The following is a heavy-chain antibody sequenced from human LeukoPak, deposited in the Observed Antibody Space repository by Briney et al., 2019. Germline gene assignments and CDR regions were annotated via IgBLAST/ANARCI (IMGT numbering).Heavy chain of an antibody. Sequence: GRSLRLSCVASGFTFSNYGMHWVRQAPGKGLEWLAVISHDGNNKYYADSVRGRFTLSRDNSKNTLYLQMNSLRAEDTAVYYCAKSGLSSGWYPYDNWGQGALVTVSS. CDR1: GFTFSNYG. D-gene: IGHD6-19*01. V-gene: IGHV3-30*18. CDR2: ISHDGNNK. CDR3: AKSGLSSGWYPYDN. J-gene: IGHJ4*02.